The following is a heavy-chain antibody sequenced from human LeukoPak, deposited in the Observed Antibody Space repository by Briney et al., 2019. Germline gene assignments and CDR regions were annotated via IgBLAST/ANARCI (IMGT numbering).Heavy chain of an antibody. CDR3: AKPAKTDYADY. D-gene: IGHD1-14*01. CDR1: GFTFSSYG. J-gene: IGHJ4*02. V-gene: IGHV3-23*01. CDR2: TSGSGGNT. Sequence: GGSLRLSCAASGFTFSSYGMNWVRQAPGKGLEWVSATSGSGGNTYYADSVKGRFTISRDNSKNTLYLQMNSLRAEDTALYYCAKPAKTDYADYWGQGTLVTVSS.